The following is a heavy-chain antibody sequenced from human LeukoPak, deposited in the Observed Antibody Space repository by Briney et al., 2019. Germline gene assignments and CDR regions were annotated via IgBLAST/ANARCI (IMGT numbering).Heavy chain of an antibody. J-gene: IGHJ4*02. D-gene: IGHD3-22*01. V-gene: IGHV3-23*01. CDR2: ISGSGGST. Sequence: PGGSLRLSCAASGFTFSSYAMSWVRQAPGKGLEWVSAISGSGGSTYYADSVKGRFTISRDNSKNTLYPQMNSLRAEDTAVYYCAKDRDYYDSSGYFSLYYFDYWGQGTLVTVSS. CDR3: AKDRDYYDSSGYFSLYYFDY. CDR1: GFTFSSYA.